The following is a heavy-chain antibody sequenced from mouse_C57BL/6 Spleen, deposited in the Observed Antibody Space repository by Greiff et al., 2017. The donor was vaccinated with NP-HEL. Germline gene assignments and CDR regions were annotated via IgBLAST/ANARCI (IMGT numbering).Heavy chain of an antibody. V-gene: IGHV1-55*01. D-gene: IGHD1-1*01. J-gene: IGHJ4*01. CDR2: IYPGSGST. CDR3: ARSRYYGSSRYYYAMDY. Sequence: QVQLQQSGAELVKPGASVKMSCKASGYTFTSYWITWVKQRPGQGLEWIGDIYPGSGSTNYNEKFKSKATLTVDTSSSTAYMQLSSLTSEDSAVYYCARSRYYGSSRYYYAMDYWGQGTSVTVSS. CDR1: GYTFTSYW.